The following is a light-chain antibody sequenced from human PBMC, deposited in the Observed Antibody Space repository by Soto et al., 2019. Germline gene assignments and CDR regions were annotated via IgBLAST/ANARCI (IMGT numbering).Light chain of an antibody. Sequence: QSVLTQPPSASGTPGQRVTISCSGSSSSIAGNTVNWFQQLPGTAPKLLIYSDNHRPSGVPDRFSGSKSGTSASLAISGLQSEDEADYYCATWADSLKTYVFGAWTKLTVL. CDR1: SSSIAGNT. CDR3: ATWADSLKTYV. V-gene: IGLV1-44*01. CDR2: SDN. J-gene: IGLJ1*01.